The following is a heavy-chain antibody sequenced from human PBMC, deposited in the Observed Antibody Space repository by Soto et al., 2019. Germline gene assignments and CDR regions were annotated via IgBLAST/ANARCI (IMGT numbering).Heavy chain of an antibody. V-gene: IGHV1-18*01. CDR2: ISGYNGNT. J-gene: IGHJ4*02. D-gene: IGHD6-13*01. Sequence: GASVKVSCKTADYTFTSYGISWVRQAPGRGLEWMGWISGYNGNTNYAQTFQGRVTMTTDTSTSTAYMELRSLISDDTAVYYCARDRRTATDIYLVPIDYWGQGTLVTVSS. CDR3: ARDRRTATDIYLVPIDY. CDR1: DYTFTSYG.